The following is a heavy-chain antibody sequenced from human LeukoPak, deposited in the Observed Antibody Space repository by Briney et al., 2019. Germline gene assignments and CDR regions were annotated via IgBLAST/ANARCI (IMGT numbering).Heavy chain of an antibody. CDR1: GYSFTSYW. Sequence: GESLKISCKGSGYSFTSYWIGWVRQMPGKGLKWMGIIYPGDSDARYSPSFQGQVTISADKSISTAYLQWSSLKASDTAMYYCARRYSSSPMSYYYYYMDVWGKGTTVTVSS. V-gene: IGHV5-51*01. J-gene: IGHJ6*03. CDR3: ARRYSSSPMSYYYYYMDV. CDR2: IYPGDSDA. D-gene: IGHD6-6*01.